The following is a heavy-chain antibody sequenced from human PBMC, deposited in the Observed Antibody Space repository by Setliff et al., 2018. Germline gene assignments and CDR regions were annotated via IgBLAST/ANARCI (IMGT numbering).Heavy chain of an antibody. CDR2: IYYTGDT. V-gene: IGHV4-39*01. D-gene: IGHD3-10*01. CDR3: ARQAGLRGYYGSNSLYYFDF. J-gene: IGHJ4*01. CDR1: NGSISFSDFY. Sequence: PSETLSLTCTVSNGSISFSDFYWGWIRQSPGKGLEWIGSIYYTGDTLYKQSLEGRVTISVDTSKNQFSLGLTSVTAADTAVYYCARQAGLRGYYGSNSLYYFDFWGRGTLVTVSS.